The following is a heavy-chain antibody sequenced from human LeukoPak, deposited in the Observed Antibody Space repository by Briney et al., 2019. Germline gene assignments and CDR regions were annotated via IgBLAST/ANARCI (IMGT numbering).Heavy chain of an antibody. CDR3: ASQSVTVTYFDY. D-gene: IGHD4-17*01. V-gene: IGHV4-39*07. Sequence: PSETLSLTCTVSGGSISSSSYYWGWIRQPPGKGLEWIGSIYYSGSTYYNPSLKSRVTISVDRSKNQFSLKLSSVTAADTAVYYCASQSVTVTYFDYWGQGTLVTVSS. CDR2: IYYSGST. CDR1: GGSISSSSYY. J-gene: IGHJ4*02.